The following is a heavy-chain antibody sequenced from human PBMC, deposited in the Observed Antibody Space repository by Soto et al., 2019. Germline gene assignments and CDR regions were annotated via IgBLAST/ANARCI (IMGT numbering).Heavy chain of an antibody. Sequence: PSETLSLTCTVSGGSISSSTYYWGWMRQPPGKGLEWIASFFIGGNTYYNPSLKSRVTISVDTSKNQFSLKLSSVTAADTAVYYCARDKTTQHWGQGTLVTVSS. J-gene: IGHJ1*01. V-gene: IGHV4-39*07. CDR2: FFIGGNT. CDR3: ARDKTTQH. CDR1: GGSISSSTYY.